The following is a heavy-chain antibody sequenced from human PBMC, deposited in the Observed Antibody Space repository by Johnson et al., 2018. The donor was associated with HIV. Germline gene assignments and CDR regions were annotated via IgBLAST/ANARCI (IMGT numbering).Heavy chain of an antibody. Sequence: QVQLVESGGGVVQPGRSLRLSCAASGFTFTSYAMHWVRQAPGKGLEWVAVVSYDGSTKYYADSVKGRFTISRDNSKNTLYLQMNSLRAEDTAVYYCARDKANWGPSRDVGAFDIWGQGTMVTVSS. V-gene: IGHV3-30*04. CDR3: ARDKANWGPSRDVGAFDI. CDR1: GFTFTSYA. CDR2: VSYDGSTK. J-gene: IGHJ3*02. D-gene: IGHD7-27*01.